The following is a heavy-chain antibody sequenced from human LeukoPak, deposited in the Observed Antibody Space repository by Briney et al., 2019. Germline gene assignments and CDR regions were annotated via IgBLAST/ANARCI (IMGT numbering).Heavy chain of an antibody. V-gene: IGHV4-39*07. J-gene: IGHJ5*02. CDR1: GGSISSSSYY. CDR2: IYSRGST. D-gene: IGHD4-17*01. CDR3: AGGGYGDSLYNWFDP. Sequence: SETLSLTYTVSGGSISSSSYYWGWIRQPPGKGLEWIGSIYSRGSTYYNPSLKSRVTISVDTSKNQFSLNLSSVTAADTAVYYCAGGGYGDSLYNWFDPWGQGTLVTVSS.